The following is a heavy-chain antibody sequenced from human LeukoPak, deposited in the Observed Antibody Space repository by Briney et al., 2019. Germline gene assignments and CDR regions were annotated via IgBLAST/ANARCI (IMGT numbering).Heavy chain of an antibody. CDR1: GFTFTNYN. V-gene: IGHV1-46*01. CDR3: ARGPGEGGSSGYYYGKPEDPAEYYFDY. Sequence: ASVKVSCKASGFTFTNYNLHWVRQAPGQRLEWMGIINPSGGRTSYAQKFQGRVTMARDMSTSTVYMELSSLRSEDTAVYYCARGPGEGGSSGYYYGKPEDPAEYYFDYWGQGTLVTVSS. D-gene: IGHD3-22*01. J-gene: IGHJ4*02. CDR2: INPSGGRT.